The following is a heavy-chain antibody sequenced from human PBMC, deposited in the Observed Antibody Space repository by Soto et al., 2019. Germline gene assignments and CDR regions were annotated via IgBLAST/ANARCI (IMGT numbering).Heavy chain of an antibody. V-gene: IGHV3-33*01. Sequence: QVQLVESGGGVVQPGRSLRLSCAASGFTFSSYGMHWVRQAPGKGLEWVAVIWYDGSNKYYADSVKGRFTISRDNSKNTLYLQMNSLRAEDTAVYYCARGRYSSSWYDDYWGQGTLVTVSS. D-gene: IGHD6-13*01. CDR2: IWYDGSNK. CDR3: ARGRYSSSWYDDY. J-gene: IGHJ4*02. CDR1: GFTFSSYG.